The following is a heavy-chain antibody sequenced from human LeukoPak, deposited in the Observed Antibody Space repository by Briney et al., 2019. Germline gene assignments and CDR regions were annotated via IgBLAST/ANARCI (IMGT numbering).Heavy chain of an antibody. CDR3: ARQIGDTAMVNGY. D-gene: IGHD5-18*01. Sequence: SETLSLTCAVSGYSISSGYYWGWIRQPPGKGLEWIGSIYHSGSTYYNPSLKSRVTISVDTSKNQFSLKLSSVTAADTAVYYCARQIGDTAMVNGYWGQGTLVTVSS. J-gene: IGHJ4*02. CDR2: IYHSGST. V-gene: IGHV4-38-2*01. CDR1: GYSISSGYY.